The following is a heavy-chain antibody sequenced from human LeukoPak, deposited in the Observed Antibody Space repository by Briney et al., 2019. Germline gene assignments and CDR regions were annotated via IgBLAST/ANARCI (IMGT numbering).Heavy chain of an antibody. V-gene: IGHV3-30*03. D-gene: IGHD3-22*01. Sequence: GGSLRLSCAASGFTFSSFAMHWVRQAPGKGLEWVALISFDASNTYYADSVKGRFTISRDNSKSTLYLQMNSLRSDDTAVYYCARDGYYYDSSGYYSQGFDIWGQGTMVTVSS. CDR2: ISFDASNT. CDR3: ARDGYYYDSSGYYSQGFDI. CDR1: GFTFSSFA. J-gene: IGHJ3*02.